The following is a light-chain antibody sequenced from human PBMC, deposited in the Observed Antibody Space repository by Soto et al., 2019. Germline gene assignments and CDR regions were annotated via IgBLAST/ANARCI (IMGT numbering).Light chain of an antibody. J-gene: IGKJ4*01. CDR2: KAS. CDR3: ERDEAYPLA. CDR1: QGISSY. V-gene: IGKV1-8*01. Sequence: AIRMTQSPSSFSASTGDRVTITCRASQGISSYLAWYQQKPGKAPKLLIYKASSLESGVPSRFNGSGSGTEFTLAISCPQPDDFAAYYCERDEAYPLAFGGGTKVDIK.